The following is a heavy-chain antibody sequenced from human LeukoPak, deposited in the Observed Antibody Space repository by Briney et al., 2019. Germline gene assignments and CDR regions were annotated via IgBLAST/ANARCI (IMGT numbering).Heavy chain of an antibody. Sequence: SETLSLTCNVSGGSIRSGDFWWSWIRQPPGKDLEWIAYISKTGSAASHPSLKSRVTISVDTSKNQYFLKLTSVTAADTAVYYCARRWGSGSHTDWFDTWSQGTLVTVSS. V-gene: IGHV4-30-4*01. CDR1: GGSIRSGDFW. J-gene: IGHJ5*02. CDR3: ARRWGSGSHTDWFDT. D-gene: IGHD3-10*01. CDR2: ISKTGSA.